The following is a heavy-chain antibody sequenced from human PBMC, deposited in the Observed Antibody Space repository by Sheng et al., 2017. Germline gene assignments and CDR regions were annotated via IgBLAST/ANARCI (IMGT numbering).Heavy chain of an antibody. CDR1: GGSISSSSYY. V-gene: IGHV4-39*07. CDR3: ARDHEGWELGP. D-gene: IGHD1-26*01. Sequence: QLQLQESGPGLVKPSETLSLTCTVSGGSISSSSYYWGWIRQPPGKGLEWIGSIYYSGSTYYNPSLKSRVTISVDTSKNQFSLKLSSVTAADTAVYYCARDHEGWELGPWGQGTLVTVSS. J-gene: IGHJ5*02. CDR2: IYYSGST.